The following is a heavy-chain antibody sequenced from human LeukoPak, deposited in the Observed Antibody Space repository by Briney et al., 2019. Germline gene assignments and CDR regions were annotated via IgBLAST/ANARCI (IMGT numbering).Heavy chain of an antibody. CDR1: GFTFSSYW. CDR3: ARVVSCGGDCYFDYYYYYYMDV. CDR2: IKQDGSEK. V-gene: IGHV3-7*01. J-gene: IGHJ6*03. D-gene: IGHD2-21*01. Sequence: PGGSLRLSCAASGFTFSSYWMSWVRQAPGKGLGWVANIKQDGSEKYYVDSVKGRFTISRDNAKNSLYLQMNSLRAEDTAVYYCARVVSCGGDCYFDYYYYYYMDVWGKGTTVTVSS.